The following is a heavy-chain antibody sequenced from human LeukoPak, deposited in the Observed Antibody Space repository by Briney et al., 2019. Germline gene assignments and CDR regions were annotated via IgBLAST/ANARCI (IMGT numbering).Heavy chain of an antibody. CDR1: GFTFSTYW. CDR2: IKSDGSSI. J-gene: IGHJ4*02. Sequence: GWSLRLSCAASGFTFSTYWMHWVRQAPGKGLVWVSRIKSDGSSIMYADSVRGRFTISRDNAKNTLYLQMNSLRAEDTAVYYCARDLDYGGRSNFDHWGQGTLVTVSS. CDR3: ARDLDYGGRSNFDH. D-gene: IGHD4-23*01. V-gene: IGHV3-74*03.